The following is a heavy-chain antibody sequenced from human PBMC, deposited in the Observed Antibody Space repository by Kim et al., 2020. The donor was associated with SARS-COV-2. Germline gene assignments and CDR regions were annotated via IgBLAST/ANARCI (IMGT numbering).Heavy chain of an antibody. V-gene: IGHV4-31*01. J-gene: IGHJ5*02. D-gene: IGHD3-10*01. CDR3: ARDPVYGSGISSWFDP. Sequence: SLKRLLTISVDTSKNQCYLKLSSVTAADTAVYYCARDPVYGSGISSWFDPWGQGTLVTVSS.